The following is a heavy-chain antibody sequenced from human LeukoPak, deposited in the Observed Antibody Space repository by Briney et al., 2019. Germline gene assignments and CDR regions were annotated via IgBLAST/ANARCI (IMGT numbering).Heavy chain of an antibody. CDR1: GGSISSATYY. V-gene: IGHV4-61*09. CDR3: ARGRRHCNSTSCYQEDY. D-gene: IGHD2-2*01. J-gene: IGHJ4*02. CDR2: MYTSGST. Sequence: PSQTLSLTCTVSGGSISSATYYWSWIRQPAGKGLEWIGHMYTSGSTNYNPSLKSRVTISADTSKNRSSLKLNSVTASDTAVYYCARGRRHCNSTSCYQEDYWGQGTLVTVSA.